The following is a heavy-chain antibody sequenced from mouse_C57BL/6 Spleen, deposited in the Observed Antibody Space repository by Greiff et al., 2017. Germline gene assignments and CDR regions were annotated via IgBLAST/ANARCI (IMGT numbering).Heavy chain of an antibody. CDR2: IDPSDSYT. CDR1: GYTFTSYW. J-gene: IGHJ2*01. V-gene: IGHV1-59*01. D-gene: IGHD3-2*02. Sequence: VQLQQPGAELVRPGTSVKLSCKASGYTFTSYWMHWVKQRPGQGLEWIGVIDPSDSYTNYNQKFKGKATLTVDTSSSTAYMQLSSLTSEDSAVYYCARQLRLRCYFDYWGQGTTLTVSS. CDR3: ARQLRLRCYFDY.